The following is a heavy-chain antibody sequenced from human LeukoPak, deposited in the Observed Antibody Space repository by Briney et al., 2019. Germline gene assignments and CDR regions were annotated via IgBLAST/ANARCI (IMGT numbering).Heavy chain of an antibody. V-gene: IGHV1-2*02. CDR3: ARGYCSGGSCYSAQDY. CDR2: INPNSGGT. CDR1: VYTFTGYY. Sequence: ASVKVSCKASVYTFTGYYMHWVRQAPGQGLEWMGWINPNSGGTNYAQKFQGRVTMTRDTSISTAYMELSRLRSDDTAVYYCARGYCSGGSCYSAQDYWGQGTLVTVSS. D-gene: IGHD2-15*01. J-gene: IGHJ4*02.